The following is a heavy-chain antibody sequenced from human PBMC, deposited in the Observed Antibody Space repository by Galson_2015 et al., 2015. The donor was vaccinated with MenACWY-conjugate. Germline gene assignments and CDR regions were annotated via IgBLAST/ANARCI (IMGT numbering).Heavy chain of an antibody. J-gene: IGHJ4*02. CDR2: INNDGSST. CDR3: VRDNAAAPDLFDS. CDR1: GFTLSTYW. D-gene: IGHD6-25*01. Sequence: SLRLSCAASGFTLSTYWMHWVRQAPGKGLVWVSRINNDGSSTNYADSVKGRFTISRDNAKNTLYLQMNSLRAEDTALYYCVRDNAAAPDLFDSWGQGTRVTVSS. V-gene: IGHV3-74*01.